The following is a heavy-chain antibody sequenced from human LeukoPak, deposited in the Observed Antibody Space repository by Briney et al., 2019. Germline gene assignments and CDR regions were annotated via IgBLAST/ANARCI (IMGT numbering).Heavy chain of an antibody. V-gene: IGHV1-69*04. Sequence: SVMVSCKASGGTFSSYTISWVRQAPGQGLEWMGRIIPILGIANYAQKFQGRVTITADKSTSTAYMELRSLRSEDTAVYYCARESGYEGGWFDPWGQGTLVTVS. J-gene: IGHJ5*02. CDR1: GGTFSSYT. CDR3: ARESGYEGGWFDP. D-gene: IGHD5-12*01. CDR2: IIPILGIA.